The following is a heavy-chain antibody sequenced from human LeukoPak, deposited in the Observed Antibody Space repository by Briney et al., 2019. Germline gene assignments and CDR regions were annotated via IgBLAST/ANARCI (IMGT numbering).Heavy chain of an antibody. CDR3: ARDRESGWLLSLHYFDY. J-gene: IGHJ4*02. V-gene: IGHV3-7*01. D-gene: IGHD3-3*01. CDR2: IKQDGSEK. Sequence: GGSLRLSCAASGFTFSSYWMSWVRQAPGKGLEWVANIKQDGSEKYYVDSVKGRFTISRDNAKNSLYLQMNSLRAEDTAVYYCARDRESGWLLSLHYFDYWGQGTLVTVSS. CDR1: GFTFSSYW.